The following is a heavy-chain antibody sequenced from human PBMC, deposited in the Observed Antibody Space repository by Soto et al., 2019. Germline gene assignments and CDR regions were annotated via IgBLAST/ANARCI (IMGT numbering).Heavy chain of an antibody. D-gene: IGHD3-10*01. CDR3: ARTAMVRGVVIDY. V-gene: IGHV3-48*03. Sequence: GGSLRLSCAASGFTFSSYAMSWVRQAPGKGLEWVSYISSSGSTIYYADSVKGRFTISRDNAKNSLYLQMNSLRAEDTAVYYCARTAMVRGVVIDYWGQGTLVTVSS. CDR1: GFTFSSYA. J-gene: IGHJ4*02. CDR2: ISSSGSTI.